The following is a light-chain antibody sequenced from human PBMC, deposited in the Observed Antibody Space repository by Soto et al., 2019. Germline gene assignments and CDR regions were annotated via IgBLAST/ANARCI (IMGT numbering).Light chain of an antibody. J-gene: IGLJ3*02. V-gene: IGLV2-14*01. CDR1: SSDVGGYNY. Sequence: QSVLTQPASVSGSPGQSITISCTGTSSDVGGYNYVSWYQQHPGKAPKLMIYAVTDRPSGVSSRFSGSKSGNTASLTISGLQAEDEADYYCSSYTSSSTPVFGGGTKVTVL. CDR2: AVT. CDR3: SSYTSSSTPV.